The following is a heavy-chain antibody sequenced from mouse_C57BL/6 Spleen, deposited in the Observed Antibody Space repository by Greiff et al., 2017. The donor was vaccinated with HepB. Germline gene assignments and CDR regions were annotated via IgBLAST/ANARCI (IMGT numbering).Heavy chain of an antibody. D-gene: IGHD2-10*02. V-gene: IGHV3-1*01. CDR1: GYSITSGYD. J-gene: IGHJ4*01. Sequence: EVKLQESGPGMVKPSQSLSLTCTVTGYSITSGYDWHWIRHFPGNTLEWMGYISYSGSTNYNPSLKSRISITHDTSKNHFFLKLNSVTTEDTATYYCARVPSNYDAMDYWGQGTSVTVSS. CDR3: ARVPSNYDAMDY. CDR2: ISYSGST.